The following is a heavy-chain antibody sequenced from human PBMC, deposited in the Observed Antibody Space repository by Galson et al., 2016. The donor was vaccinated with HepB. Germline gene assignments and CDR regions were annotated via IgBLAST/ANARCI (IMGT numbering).Heavy chain of an antibody. D-gene: IGHD7-27*01. CDR1: GFIFSTYA. V-gene: IGHV3-23*01. Sequence: SLRLSCAASGFIFSTYAMNWVRQAPGKGLEWVSTISPSGDNTYYADSVKSRFTISRDISKNTLYLQMNSLRADDTALYYCARRGINWGFFDYWGQGTLVTVSS. CDR3: ARRGINWGFFDY. J-gene: IGHJ4*02. CDR2: ISPSGDNT.